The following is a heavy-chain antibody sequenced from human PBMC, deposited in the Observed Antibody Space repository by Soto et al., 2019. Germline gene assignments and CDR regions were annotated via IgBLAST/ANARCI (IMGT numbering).Heavy chain of an antibody. D-gene: IGHD6-13*01. J-gene: IGHJ4*02. CDR3: AKRSSEQLPYYFDY. V-gene: IGHV3-23*01. Sequence: EVQLLESGGGLVQPGGSLRLSCAASGFTFSRYAMSWVRQAPGKGLAWVSAISGSGGSTYYPDSVKGRFTISRDNSKNTLYLQMNSLGAEDTAAYYCAKRSSEQLPYYFDYWGQGTLVTVSS. CDR1: GFTFSRYA. CDR2: ISGSGGST.